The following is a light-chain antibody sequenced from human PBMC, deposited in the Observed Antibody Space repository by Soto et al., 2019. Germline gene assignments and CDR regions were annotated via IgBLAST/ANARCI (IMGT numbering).Light chain of an antibody. Sequence: EIQATQYAATLSAFLGDRVTISCRARQSIGTWLAWYQQKPGKAPKFLIYDASTLESGVPSRFSGSGSGTEFTLTISSLQPEDVATYYCQEYNSYPISFGQGTRLEI. CDR2: DAS. V-gene: IGKV1-5*01. CDR1: QSIGTW. J-gene: IGKJ5*01. CDR3: QEYNSYPIS.